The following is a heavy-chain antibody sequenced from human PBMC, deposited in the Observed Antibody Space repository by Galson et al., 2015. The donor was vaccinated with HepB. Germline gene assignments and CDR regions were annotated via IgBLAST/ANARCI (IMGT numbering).Heavy chain of an antibody. Sequence: SVKVSCKGSGYTFNTHGINWVRQAPGQGLEWMGWINTNTGNPTYAPGFTGRFIFSLETSVTTAYLQISSLKAEDTAVYYCAKMGGFVGTSTEYSYGMDVWGQGTTVTVSS. D-gene: IGHD1-26*01. J-gene: IGHJ6*02. CDR1: GYTFNTHG. CDR2: INTNTGNP. V-gene: IGHV7-4-1*02. CDR3: AKMGGFVGTSTEYSYGMDV.